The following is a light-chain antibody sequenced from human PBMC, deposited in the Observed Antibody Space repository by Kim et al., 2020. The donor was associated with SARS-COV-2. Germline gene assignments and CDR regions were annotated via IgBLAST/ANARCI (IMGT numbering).Light chain of an antibody. Sequence: SYELTQPPSVSVSPGQTASITCPGDKLGDKYACWYQQKPGQSPVLVIYQDSKRPSGIPERFSGSNSGNTATLTISGTQALDVADYYCQAWCSSTVVFGGG. V-gene: IGLV3-1*01. CDR2: QDS. CDR3: QAWCSSTVV. CDR1: KLGDKY. J-gene: IGLJ2*01.